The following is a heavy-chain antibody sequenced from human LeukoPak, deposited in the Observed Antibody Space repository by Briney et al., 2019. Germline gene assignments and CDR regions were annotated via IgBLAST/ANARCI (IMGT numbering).Heavy chain of an antibody. CDR1: GFMLSNYD. D-gene: IGHD3-10*01. J-gene: IGHJ4*02. V-gene: IGHV3-33*01. Sequence: GGSLRLSCAASGFMLSNYDMHWVRQAPGRGLEWVAMIWYDATNKYYADSAKGRFTISRDNSKNTLYLQMNSLRVDDTAIYYCARTAWNYFGSGNYYAPDYWGQGTLVTVSS. CDR3: ARTAWNYFGSGNYYAPDY. CDR2: IWYDATNK.